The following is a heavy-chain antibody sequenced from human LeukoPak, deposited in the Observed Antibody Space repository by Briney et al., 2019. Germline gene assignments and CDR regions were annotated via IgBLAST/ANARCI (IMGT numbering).Heavy chain of an antibody. CDR2: ISGSGGST. V-gene: IGHV3-23*01. CDR3: AKDMRYNWNY. CDR1: GFSFNNVW. J-gene: IGHJ4*02. D-gene: IGHD1-20*01. Sequence: GGSLRLSCAASGFSFNNVWMSWVRQAPGKGLEWVSAISGSGGSTYYADSVKGRFTISRDNSKNTPYLQMNSLRAEDTAVYYCAKDMRYNWNYWGQGTLVTVSS.